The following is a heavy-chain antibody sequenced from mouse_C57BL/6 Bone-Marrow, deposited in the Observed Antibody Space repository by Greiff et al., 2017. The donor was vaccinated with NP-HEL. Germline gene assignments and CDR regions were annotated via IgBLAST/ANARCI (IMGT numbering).Heavy chain of an antibody. D-gene: IGHD4-1*01. J-gene: IGHJ3*01. CDR3: ARTWDLGDWFAY. CDR2: IYPGSGST. Sequence: VKLQQPGAELVKPGASVKMSCKASGYTFTSYWITWVKQRPGQGLEWIGDIYPGSGSTNYNEKFKSKATLTVDTSSSTAYMQLSSLTSEDSAVYYCARTWDLGDWFAYWGQGTLVTVSA. V-gene: IGHV1-55*01. CDR1: GYTFTSYW.